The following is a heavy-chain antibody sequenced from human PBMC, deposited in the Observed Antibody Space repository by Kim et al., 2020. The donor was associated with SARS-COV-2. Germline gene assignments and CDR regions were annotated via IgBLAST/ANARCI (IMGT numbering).Heavy chain of an antibody. CDR3: AKGQFPPQYYYGSGSYAFDI. V-gene: IGHV3-30*02. J-gene: IGHJ3*02. D-gene: IGHD3-10*01. Sequence: RFTISRDNSKNTLYLQMNSLRAEDTAVYYCAKGQFPPQYYYGSGSYAFDIWGQGTMVTVSS.